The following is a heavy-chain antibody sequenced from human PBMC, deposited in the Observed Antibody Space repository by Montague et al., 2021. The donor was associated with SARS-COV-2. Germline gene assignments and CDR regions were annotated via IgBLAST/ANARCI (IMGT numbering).Heavy chain of an antibody. CDR2: IWYGGSNK. D-gene: IGHD4-23*01. CDR3: AREDVYGGNSGGMDV. V-gene: IGHV3-33*01. CDR1: GFTFSSYG. J-gene: IGHJ6*02. Sequence: SLRLSCAVSGFTFSSYGMHWVRQAPGKGLEWVAVIWYGGSNKYYADSVKGRFTISRDNSKNTLYLQMNSLRAEDTAVYYCAREDVYGGNSGGMDVWGQGTTVTVSS.